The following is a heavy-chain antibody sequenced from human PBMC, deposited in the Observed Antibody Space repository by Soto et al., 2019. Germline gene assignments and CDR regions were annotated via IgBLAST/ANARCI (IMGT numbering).Heavy chain of an antibody. D-gene: IGHD4-17*01. Sequence: EVQLVESGGGLVQPGGSLRLSCAASGFTFSSYWMSWVRQAPGKGLEWVANIKQDGSEKYYVDSVKGRFTISRDNAKNSLYLQMNSLRAEDTAVYYCARESPTTSNDCGDYVYFDYWGQGTLVTVSS. J-gene: IGHJ4*02. CDR3: ARESPTTSNDCGDYVYFDY. CDR2: IKQDGSEK. CDR1: GFTFSSYW. V-gene: IGHV3-7*01.